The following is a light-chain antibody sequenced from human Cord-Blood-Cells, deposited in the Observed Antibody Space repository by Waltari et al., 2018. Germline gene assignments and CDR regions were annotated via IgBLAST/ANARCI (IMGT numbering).Light chain of an antibody. CDR3: QAWDSSTSGV. CDR2: QDS. V-gene: IGLV3-1*01. J-gene: IGLJ1*01. CDR1: KLGDKY. Sequence: ITCSGDKLGDKYACWYQQKPGQSPVLVIYQDSKRPSGIPERFSGSNSGNTATLTISGTQAMDEADYYCQAWDSSTSGVFGTGTKVTVL.